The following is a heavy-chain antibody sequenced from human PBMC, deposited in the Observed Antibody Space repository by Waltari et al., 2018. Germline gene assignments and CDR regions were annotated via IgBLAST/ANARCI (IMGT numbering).Heavy chain of an antibody. CDR3: ARGNSGSYRGAIDY. D-gene: IGHD1-26*01. V-gene: IGHV3-53*02. Sequence: EVQLVETGGGWIQPGGSLRLSCADSGFTVSSNYMSWVRQAPGKGLEWVSVIYSGGSTYYADSVKGRFTISRDNSKNTLYLQMNSLRAEDTAVYYCARGNSGSYRGAIDYWGQGTLVTVSS. J-gene: IGHJ4*02. CDR2: IYSGGST. CDR1: GFTVSSNY.